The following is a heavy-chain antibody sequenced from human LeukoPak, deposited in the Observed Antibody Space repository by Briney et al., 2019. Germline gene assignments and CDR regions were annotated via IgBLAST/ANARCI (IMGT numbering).Heavy chain of an antibody. D-gene: IGHD3-3*01. V-gene: IGHV3-11*04. Sequence: GGSLRLSCEASGFILSTYFISWIRQAPGKGLEWVSYITNSGRSTKYADAVKGRFTISRDNTKQSVYLEMTDLRAEDTAVYYCAREASGYYHVFDSWGQGTLVTVSS. CDR3: AREASGYYHVFDS. CDR1: GFILSTYF. CDR2: ITNSGRST. J-gene: IGHJ4*02.